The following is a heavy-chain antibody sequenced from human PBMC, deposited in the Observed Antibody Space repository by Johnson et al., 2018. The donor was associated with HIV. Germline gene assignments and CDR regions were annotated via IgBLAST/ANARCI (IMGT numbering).Heavy chain of an antibody. Sequence: QVQLVESGGGVVQPGGSLRLSCAASGFTFSSYGMHWVRQAPGKGLEWVAFIRYDGSNKYYADSVKGRFPISRDNSKHTLYLQMGSLRAEDTAVYYCARAAYSGSHHDAFDIWGQGTMVTVSS. D-gene: IGHD1-26*01. J-gene: IGHJ3*02. CDR3: ARAAYSGSHHDAFDI. V-gene: IGHV3-30*02. CDR2: IRYDGSNK. CDR1: GFTFSSYG.